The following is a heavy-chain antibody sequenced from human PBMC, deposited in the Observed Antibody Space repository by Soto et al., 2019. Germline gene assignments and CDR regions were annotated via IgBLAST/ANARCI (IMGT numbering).Heavy chain of an antibody. J-gene: IGHJ4*02. CDR3: ARRDTAMTVGSFDY. V-gene: IGHV1-69*01. Sequence: QVQLVQSGAEVRKPGSSVKVSCKASGGTFSSYAISWVRQAPGQGLEWMGEIIPIFGTPNYAQKFQGRVTITADESTSSAYMELSSLRYEDTAVYYCARRDTAMTVGSFDYWGQGTLVTVSS. CDR2: IIPIFGTP. D-gene: IGHD5-18*01. CDR1: GGTFSSYA.